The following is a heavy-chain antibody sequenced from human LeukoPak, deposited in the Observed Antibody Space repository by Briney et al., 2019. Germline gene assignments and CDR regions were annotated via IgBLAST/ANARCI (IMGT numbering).Heavy chain of an antibody. CDR1: GFTFSNYA. J-gene: IGHJ4*02. CDR2: ISYDGSNK. D-gene: IGHD6-13*01. CDR3: VKDRWVDH. Sequence: GRSLRLSCAASGFTFSNYAMHWVRQAPGKGLEWVAVISYDGSNKYYADSVKGRFTISRDNSKNTLYLQMSSLRPEDTAVYYCVKDRWVDHWGQGTLVTVSS. V-gene: IGHV3-30-3*01.